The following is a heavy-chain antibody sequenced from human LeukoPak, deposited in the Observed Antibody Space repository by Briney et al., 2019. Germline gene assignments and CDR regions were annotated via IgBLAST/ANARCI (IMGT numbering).Heavy chain of an antibody. Sequence: GGSLRLSCAASGFTFGRHWMSWVRQAPGKGLEWVAHMNKGGSETTNVDSVKGRFTVSRDDAKNLVFLQMNSLRVEDTAVYYCAKDTYSTVTTYHNCWGQGTLVTVSS. V-gene: IGHV3-7*03. D-gene: IGHD4-17*01. CDR2: MNKGGSET. CDR3: AKDTYSTVTTYHNC. J-gene: IGHJ4*02. CDR1: GFTFGRHW.